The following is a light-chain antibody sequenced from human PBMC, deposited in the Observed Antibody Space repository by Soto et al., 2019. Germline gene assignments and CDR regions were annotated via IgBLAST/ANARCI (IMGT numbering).Light chain of an antibody. J-gene: IGLJ1*01. V-gene: IGLV2-23*01. CDR2: GGS. CDR3: CSYAGSSTYV. Sequence: QSVLTQPASVSGSPGQSITISCTGTSSDVGSYNLVSWYQQHPGKAPKVIIYGGSKRPSGVSNRFSGSKSGNTASLTISGLQGEDEAAYYCCSYAGSSTYVFGTGTKGTVL. CDR1: SSDVGSYNL.